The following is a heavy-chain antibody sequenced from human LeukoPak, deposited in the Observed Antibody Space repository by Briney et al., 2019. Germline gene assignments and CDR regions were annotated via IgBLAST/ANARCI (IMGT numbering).Heavy chain of an antibody. D-gene: IGHD3-22*01. CDR2: IYYSGST. CDR3: ARDNYYDSSNYYRPFNY. J-gene: IGHJ4*02. Sequence: SQTLSLTCTVSGGSISSGGYYWSWIRQHPGKGLEWIGYIYYSGSTYYNPSLKSRVIISVDISNNQFSLKLSSVTAADTAVYYFARDNYYDSSNYYRPFNYWGQEILVTVSS. V-gene: IGHV4-31*03. CDR1: GGSISSGGYY.